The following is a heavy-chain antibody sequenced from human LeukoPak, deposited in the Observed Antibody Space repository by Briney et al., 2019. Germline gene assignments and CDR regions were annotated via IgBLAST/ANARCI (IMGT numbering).Heavy chain of an antibody. J-gene: IGHJ4*02. CDR3: ARSSVGVRRRTDS. Sequence: AAVKLSCTSSGYTFISDDIKWMRQATGQGLEWMGWMNPNSGNTGYAQKFQGRVAMTRSPSINTAYMALSNLTSEDTAVYYCARSSVGVRRRTDSWGPGNLVTVSS. V-gene: IGHV1-8*01. D-gene: IGHD3-10*01. CDR2: MNPNSGNT. CDR1: GYTFISDD.